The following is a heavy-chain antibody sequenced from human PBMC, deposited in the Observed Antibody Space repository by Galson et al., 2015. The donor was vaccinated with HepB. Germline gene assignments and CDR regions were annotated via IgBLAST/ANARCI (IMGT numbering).Heavy chain of an antibody. CDR2: INPSGGST. CDR3: ARVALSITMVRGVIRGALDY. D-gene: IGHD3-10*01. Sequence: SVKVSCKASGYTFTSYYMHWVRQAPGQGLEWMGIINPSGGSTSYAQKFQGRVTMTRDTSTSTVYMELSSLRSEDTAVYYCARVALSITMVRGVIRGALDYWGQGTLVTVSS. J-gene: IGHJ4*02. V-gene: IGHV1-46*01. CDR1: GYTFTSYY.